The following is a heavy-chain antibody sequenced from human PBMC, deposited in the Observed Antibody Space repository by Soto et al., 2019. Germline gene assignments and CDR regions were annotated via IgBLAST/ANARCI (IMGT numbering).Heavy chain of an antibody. CDR2: INHSGST. CDR3: ARDKITGLFDY. CDR1: GGSISSSIYY. V-gene: IGHV4-39*07. D-gene: IGHD2-8*02. J-gene: IGHJ4*02. Sequence: SETLSLTCTVSGGSISSSIYYGGWIRRPPGTGLEWIGEINHSGSTNYNPSLKSRVTISVDTSKNQFSLKLTSVTAADTAVYYCARDKITGLFDYWGQGTLVTVSS.